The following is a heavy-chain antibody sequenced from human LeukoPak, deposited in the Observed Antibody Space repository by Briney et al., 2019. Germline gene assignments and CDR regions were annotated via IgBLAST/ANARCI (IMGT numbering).Heavy chain of an antibody. D-gene: IGHD6-13*01. CDR1: GFTFSSYW. J-gene: IGHJ3*02. V-gene: IGHV3-7*01. CDR2: IKQDGSEK. Sequence: PGGSLRLSCAASGFTFSSYWMSWVRQAPGKGLEWVANIKQDGSEKYYVDSVKGRFTISRDNAENSLYLQMNSLRAEDTAVYYCARESWSIAAAGLDAFDIWGQGTMVTVSS. CDR3: ARESWSIAAAGLDAFDI.